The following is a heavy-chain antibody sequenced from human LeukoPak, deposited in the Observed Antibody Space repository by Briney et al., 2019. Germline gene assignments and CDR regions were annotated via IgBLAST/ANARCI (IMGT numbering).Heavy chain of an antibody. CDR2: IPYDENDK. Sequence: GFLRLSFAASGFPFSSYAMHWVRQAPGKGVGWGSVIPYDENDKFYADSVKGRFTISRDNSKSTLYLQMNSLRAEDTAVYFCAKEIGLSVGATQDYWGQGTLVTVSS. CDR3: AKEIGLSVGATQDY. CDR1: GFPFSSYA. D-gene: IGHD1-26*01. J-gene: IGHJ4*02. V-gene: IGHV3-30*18.